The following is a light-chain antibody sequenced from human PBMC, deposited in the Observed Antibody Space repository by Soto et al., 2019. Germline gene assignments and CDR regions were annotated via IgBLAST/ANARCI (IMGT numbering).Light chain of an antibody. CDR3: QQYDNLPLT. V-gene: IGKV1-33*01. Sequence: DIQMTQSPSSLSASVGDRVTITCQASQDISNYLNWYQQKPGKAPKLLIYDASNLETGDPSRFSGSGSGTDFTFTISSLQPEDIATYYRQQYDNLPLTFGGGTKVEIK. CDR2: DAS. CDR1: QDISNY. J-gene: IGKJ4*01.